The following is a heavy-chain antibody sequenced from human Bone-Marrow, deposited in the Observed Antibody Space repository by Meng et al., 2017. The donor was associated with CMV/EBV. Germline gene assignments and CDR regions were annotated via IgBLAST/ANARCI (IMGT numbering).Heavy chain of an antibody. V-gene: IGHV3-73*02. Sequence: VQLVESGGGLVQPGGSLKLSCAASGFTFSGSAMHWVRQASGKGLEWVGRIRSKANSYATAYAASVKGRFTISRDDSKNTAYLQMNSLKTEDTAVYYCTTRSSIAARGDYWGQGTLVTVSS. CDR1: GFTFSGSA. D-gene: IGHD6-6*01. CDR2: IRSKANSYAT. J-gene: IGHJ4*02. CDR3: TTRSSIAARGDY.